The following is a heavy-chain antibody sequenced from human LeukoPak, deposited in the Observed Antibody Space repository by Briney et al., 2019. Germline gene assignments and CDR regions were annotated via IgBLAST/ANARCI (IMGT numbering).Heavy chain of an antibody. CDR1: GGSISGYY. J-gene: IGHJ4*01. CDR3: ARFSSSTWVFDF. D-gene: IGHD6-13*01. CDR2: IYYSGIT. V-gene: IGHV4-59*08. Sequence: SQTLSLTCTVSGGSISGYYWSWLRQPPGKGPEWIAYIYYSGITNYNPSLKSRVAISLETSKNQFSLNLSSVTAADTAVYYCARFSSSTWVFDFWGHGTLVTVSP.